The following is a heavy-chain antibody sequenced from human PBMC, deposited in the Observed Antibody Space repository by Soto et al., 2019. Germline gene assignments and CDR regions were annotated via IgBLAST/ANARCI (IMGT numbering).Heavy chain of an antibody. D-gene: IGHD2-21*02. J-gene: IGHJ4*02. CDR3: AASLSGDPYPLEY. CDR2: MNGDGTFT. V-gene: IGHV3-74*01. CDR1: VFSFSFFW. Sequence: EVQLVESGGGLVQPGGSLRLSCAASVFSFSFFWMHWVSQAPEKGIVWVSRMNGDGTFTNYADSVKGRFTISRDNAKNTLYLQMNCLRAEDTAVYYCAASLSGDPYPLEYWGQGTLVSVSS.